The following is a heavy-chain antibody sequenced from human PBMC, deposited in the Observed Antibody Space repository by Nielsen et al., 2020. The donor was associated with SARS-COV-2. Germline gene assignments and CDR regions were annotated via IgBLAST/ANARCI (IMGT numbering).Heavy chain of an antibody. V-gene: IGHV4-39*01. Sequence: RQAPGKGLEWIGSIYYSGSTYYNPSFKSRLTISIDTSKNQFSLKLSSVTAADTAVYYCAGQGPSYVAVTEGWFDPWGQGTLVTVSS. J-gene: IGHJ5*02. D-gene: IGHD2-21*02. CDR2: IYYSGST. CDR3: AGQGPSYVAVTEGWFDP.